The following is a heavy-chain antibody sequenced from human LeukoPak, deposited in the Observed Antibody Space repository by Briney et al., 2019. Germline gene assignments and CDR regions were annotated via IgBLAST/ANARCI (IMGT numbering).Heavy chain of an antibody. CDR3: AREVRGVITFFRWFDP. CDR2: ISAYNGNT. CDR1: GYTFTSYG. D-gene: IGHD3-10*01. V-gene: IGHV1-18*01. Sequence: ASVKVSCKASGYTFTSYGISWVRQAPGQGLEWMGWISAYNGNTNYAQKLQGRVTMTTDTSTSTAYMELRSLRSDDTAVYYCAREVRGVITFFRWFDPWGQGTLVTVSS. J-gene: IGHJ5*02.